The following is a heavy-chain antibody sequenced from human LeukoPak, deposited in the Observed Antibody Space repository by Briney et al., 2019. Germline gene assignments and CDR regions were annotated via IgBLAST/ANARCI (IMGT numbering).Heavy chain of an antibody. CDR2: LSGSGGNT. Sequence: GGSLRLSCAASGFTFSNHAMSWVRQAPGKGLEWVSALSGSGGNTYYAESVKGRFTISRDNSKNTLYLQMNSLRDEDTAVYYCARELAAWGQGTLVTVSS. V-gene: IGHV3-23*01. CDR1: GFTFSNHA. CDR3: ARELAA. J-gene: IGHJ4*02. D-gene: IGHD6-13*01.